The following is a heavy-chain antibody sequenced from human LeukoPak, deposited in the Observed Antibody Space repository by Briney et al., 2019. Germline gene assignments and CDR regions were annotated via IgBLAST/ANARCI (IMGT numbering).Heavy chain of an antibody. D-gene: IGHD6-13*01. CDR1: GFTFSSYS. CDR3: AREGDITGASGTEFDY. CDR2: INPNGGTI. Sequence: GGSLRLSCAASGFTFSSYSMNWVRQAPGKGLEWVSYINPNGGTIYYSDSVKGRFTISRDNAKNSLYLQMHSLRAEDTALYYCAREGDITGASGTEFDYWGQGALVTVSS. V-gene: IGHV3-48*04. J-gene: IGHJ4*02.